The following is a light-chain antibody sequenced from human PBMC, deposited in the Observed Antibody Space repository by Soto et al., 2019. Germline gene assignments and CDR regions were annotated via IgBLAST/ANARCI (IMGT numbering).Light chain of an antibody. J-gene: IGKJ2*01. Sequence: VLTQSPRSLAVSLGERATVNCRSSQSVLDNSTNKSYLAWYQKKPGHPPKLLVHWASVREVGVPDRFSGGGSGTDFTLTISSLQAEDVAVYYCHQYYTTPQTFGQGTQLEIK. V-gene: IGKV4-1*01. CDR3: HQYYTTPQT. CDR2: WAS. CDR1: QSVLDNSTNKSY.